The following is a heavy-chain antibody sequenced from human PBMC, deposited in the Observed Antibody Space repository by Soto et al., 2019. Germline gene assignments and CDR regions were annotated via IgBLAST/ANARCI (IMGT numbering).Heavy chain of an antibody. CDR1: GGSISSGGYY. V-gene: IGHV4-31*03. J-gene: IGHJ1*01. D-gene: IGHD6-13*01. CDR2: IYYSGST. CDR3: ARENSSSWYGGGSFQH. Sequence: PSETLSLTCTVSGGSISSGGYYWSWIRQHPGKGLEWIGYIYYSGSTYYNPSLKSRVTISVDTSKNQFSLKLSSVTAADTAVYYCARENSSSWYGGGSFQHWGQGTLVTVSS.